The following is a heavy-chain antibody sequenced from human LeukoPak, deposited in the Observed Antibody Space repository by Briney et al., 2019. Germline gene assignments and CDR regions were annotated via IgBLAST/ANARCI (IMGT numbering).Heavy chain of an antibody. CDR2: IYYSGST. V-gene: IGHV4-31*03. J-gene: IGHJ4*02. CDR1: GGSISSGGYY. Sequence: SETLSLTCTVSGGSISSGGYYWSWIRQHPGKGLEWIGYIYYSGSTYYNPSLKSRVTISVDTSKNQFSLKLSSVTAADTAVYYWARHETTVTTNYFDYWGQGTLVTVSS. CDR3: ARHETTVTTNYFDY. D-gene: IGHD4-11*01.